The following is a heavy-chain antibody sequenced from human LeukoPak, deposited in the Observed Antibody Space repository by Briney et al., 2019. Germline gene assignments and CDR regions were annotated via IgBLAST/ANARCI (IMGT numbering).Heavy chain of an antibody. CDR1: GFTFSSYA. D-gene: IGHD5-12*01. CDR3: VKSGGVATTYFDY. Sequence: GGSLRLSCSASGFTFSSYAMHRVRQAPGKGLEYVSAISSNGGSTYYADSVKGRFTISRDNSKNTLYLQMSSLRAEDTAVYYCVKSGGVATTYFDYWGQGTLVTVSS. J-gene: IGHJ4*02. V-gene: IGHV3-64D*09. CDR2: ISSNGGST.